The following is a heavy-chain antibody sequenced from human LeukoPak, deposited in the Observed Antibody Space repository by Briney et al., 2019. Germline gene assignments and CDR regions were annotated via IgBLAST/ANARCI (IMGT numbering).Heavy chain of an antibody. Sequence: GGSLRLSCAASGFTFDDYAMHWVRQAPGKGLEWVSGINWDSGYIGYADSVKGRFTISRDNAKNSLYPQMSSLRAEDTALYYCARVGGTRDYYFYMDVWGKGTTVTVSS. CDR2: INWDSGYI. CDR3: ARVGGTRDYYFYMDV. CDR1: GFTFDDYA. D-gene: IGHD1-26*01. J-gene: IGHJ6*03. V-gene: IGHV3-9*01.